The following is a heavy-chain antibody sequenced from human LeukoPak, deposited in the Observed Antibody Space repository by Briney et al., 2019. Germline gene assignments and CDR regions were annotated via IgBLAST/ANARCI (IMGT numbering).Heavy chain of an antibody. D-gene: IGHD3-10*01. V-gene: IGHV3-7*01. CDR1: GFTFSSYW. Sequence: GGSLRLSCAASGFTFSSYWMSWVRQAPGKWLEWVANIKQDGSEKYYVDSVKGRFTISRDNAKNSLYLQMNSLRAEDTAVYYCARARAIISLYYFDYWGQGTLVTVSS. CDR2: IKQDGSEK. CDR3: ARARAIISLYYFDY. J-gene: IGHJ4*02.